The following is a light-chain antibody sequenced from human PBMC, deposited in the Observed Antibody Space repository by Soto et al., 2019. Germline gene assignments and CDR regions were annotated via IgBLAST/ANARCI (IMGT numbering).Light chain of an antibody. CDR2: GAS. CDR3: QQYTGPPTT. Sequence: IVLTQSPGTLSLSPGERVTLSCRASQSVTTRLAWYQHKPGQAPRLLIYGASTRAAGIPDRFSGSGSGTDFTLTITRLEPEDSAVYFCQQYTGPPTTFGQGTRLEIK. J-gene: IGKJ5*01. CDR1: QSVTTR. V-gene: IGKV3-20*01.